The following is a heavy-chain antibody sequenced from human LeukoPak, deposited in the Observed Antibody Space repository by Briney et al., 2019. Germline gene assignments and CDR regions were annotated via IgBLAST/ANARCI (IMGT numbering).Heavy chain of an antibody. J-gene: IGHJ6*02. CDR3: ARDQGGYNYNYYYGMDV. Sequence: SETLSLTCTVSGGSISSYYWSWIRQPPGKGLEWIGYIYYSGSTNYNPSLKSRVTISVDTSKNQFSLKLSSVTAADTAVYYCARDQGGYNYNYYYGMDVWGQGTTVTVSS. CDR2: IYYSGST. CDR1: GGSISSYY. D-gene: IGHD5-12*01. V-gene: IGHV4-59*01.